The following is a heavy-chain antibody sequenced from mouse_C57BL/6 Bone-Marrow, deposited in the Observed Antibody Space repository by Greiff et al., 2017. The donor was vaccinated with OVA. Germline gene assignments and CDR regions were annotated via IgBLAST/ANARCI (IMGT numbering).Heavy chain of an antibody. CDR1: GYTFTSYW. D-gene: IGHD1-1*01. CDR2: IDPSDSYT. J-gene: IGHJ2*01. Sequence: VQRVESGAELVRPGTSVKLSCKASGYTFTSYWMHWVKQRPGQGLEWIGVIDPSDSYTNYNQKFKGKATLTVDTSSSTAYMQLSSLTSEDSAVYYCARRGSSSYWGQGTTLTVSS. V-gene: IGHV1-59*01. CDR3: ARRGSSSY.